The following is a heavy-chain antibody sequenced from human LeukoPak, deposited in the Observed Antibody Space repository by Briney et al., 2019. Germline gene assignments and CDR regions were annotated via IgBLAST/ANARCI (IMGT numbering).Heavy chain of an antibody. CDR2: IYHSGST. D-gene: IGHD6-13*01. J-gene: IGHJ4*02. CDR1: GYSISSGYY. V-gene: IGHV4-38-2*02. CDR3: ARDHSSSSEDY. Sequence: SETLSLTCTVSGYSISSGYYWGWIRQPPGKGLEWIGSIYHSGSTYYNPSLKSRVTISVDTSKNQFSLKLSSVTAADTAVYYCARDHSSSSEDYWGQGTLVTVSS.